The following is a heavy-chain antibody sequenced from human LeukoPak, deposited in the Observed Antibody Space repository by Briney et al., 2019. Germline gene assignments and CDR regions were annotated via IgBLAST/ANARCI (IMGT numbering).Heavy chain of an antibody. CDR2: IYSGGST. Sequence: PGGSLRLSCAASGLSVSSNYMSWVRQAPGKGLERVSLIYSGGSTYYADSVKGRFTISRDNSKNTLYLQMNSLRGEDTAVYYCARDARYCSSTGCYSXYWGQGTXVT. J-gene: IGHJ4*02. CDR1: GLSVSSNY. D-gene: IGHD2-2*01. CDR3: ARDARYCSSTGCYSXY. V-gene: IGHV3-66*02.